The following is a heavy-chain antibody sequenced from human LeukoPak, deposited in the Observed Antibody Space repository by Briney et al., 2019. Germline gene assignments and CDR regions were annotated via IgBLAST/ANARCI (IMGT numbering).Heavy chain of an antibody. CDR1: GGSISSGGYY. Sequence: PSQTLSLTCTVSGGSISSGGYYWSWIRQHPGKGLEWIGYIYYSGSTYYNPSLKSRVTISVDTSKNQFSLKLSSVTAADTAVYYCVRGPPYIVVVTAIGFFDYWGQGTLVTVSS. CDR2: IYYSGST. D-gene: IGHD2-21*02. V-gene: IGHV4-31*03. J-gene: IGHJ4*02. CDR3: VRGPPYIVVVTAIGFFDY.